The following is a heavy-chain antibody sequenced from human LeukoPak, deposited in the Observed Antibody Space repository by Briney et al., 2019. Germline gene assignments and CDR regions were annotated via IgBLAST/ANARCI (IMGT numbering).Heavy chain of an antibody. Sequence: SETLSLTCTVSGGSISSSSYYWGWIRQPPGKGLEWIGSIYYTGSTYYNPSLKSRVTISVDTSKNQFSLKLSSVTAADTAVYYCARLHYGGNYGYYYYMDVWGKGTTVTVSS. CDR2: IYYTGST. V-gene: IGHV4-39*01. J-gene: IGHJ6*03. D-gene: IGHD4-23*01. CDR1: GGSISSSSYY. CDR3: ARLHYGGNYGYYYYMDV.